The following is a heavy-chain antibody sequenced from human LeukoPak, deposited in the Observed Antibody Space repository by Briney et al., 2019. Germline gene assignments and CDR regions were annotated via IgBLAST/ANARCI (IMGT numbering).Heavy chain of an antibody. V-gene: IGHV3-48*02. CDR3: ARDGMVRGVIIWDAFDI. J-gene: IGHJ3*02. Sequence: PGGSLRLSCAASGFTFSSYSMNWVRQAPGKGLEWVSYISSSSSTIYYADSVKGRLTISRDNAKNSLYLQMNSLRDEDTAVYYCARDGMVRGVIIWDAFDIWGQGTMVTVSS. D-gene: IGHD3-10*01. CDR1: GFTFSSYS. CDR2: ISSSSSTI.